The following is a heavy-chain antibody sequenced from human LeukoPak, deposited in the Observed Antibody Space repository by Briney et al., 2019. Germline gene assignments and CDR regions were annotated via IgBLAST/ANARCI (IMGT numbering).Heavy chain of an antibody. J-gene: IGHJ6*03. CDR2: ISSSSSTI. CDR3: ARTPHGTLYYYYMDV. CDR1: GFTFSSYS. V-gene: IGHV3-48*04. Sequence: PGGSLRLSCAASGFTFSSYSMNWVRQAPGKGLEWVSYISSSSSTIYYADSVKGRFTISRDNAKNSLYLQMNSLRAEDTAVYYCARTPHGTLYYYYMDVWGKGTTVTVSS. D-gene: IGHD1-14*01.